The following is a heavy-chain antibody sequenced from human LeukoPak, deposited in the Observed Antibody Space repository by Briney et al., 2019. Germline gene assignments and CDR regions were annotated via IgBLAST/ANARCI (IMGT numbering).Heavy chain of an antibody. D-gene: IGHD3-16*01. CDR1: GFTFNAYS. CDR2: ISSSSSYI. Sequence: GGSLRLSCAASGFTFNAYSMNWVRQAPGKGLEWVSSISSSSSYIYYADSVKGRFTISRDNAKNSLYLQMNSLRAEDTAVYYCAREAPIGDYYYYMDVWGKGTTVTVSS. J-gene: IGHJ6*03. V-gene: IGHV3-21*01. CDR3: AREAPIGDYYYYMDV.